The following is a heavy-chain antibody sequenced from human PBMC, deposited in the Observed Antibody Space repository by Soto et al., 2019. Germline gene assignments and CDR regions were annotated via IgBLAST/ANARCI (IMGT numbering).Heavy chain of an antibody. V-gene: IGHV3-7*01. Sequence: EVQLVESGGGLVQPGGSLRLSCAASGFTFSSYWMSWVRQAPGKGLEWVANIKQDGSEKYYVDSVKGQFTISRDNAKNSLYLQMNSLRAEDTAVYYCARDRGGDYPDYWGQGTLVTVSS. CDR2: IKQDGSEK. D-gene: IGHD4-17*01. J-gene: IGHJ4*02. CDR1: GFTFSSYW. CDR3: ARDRGGDYPDY.